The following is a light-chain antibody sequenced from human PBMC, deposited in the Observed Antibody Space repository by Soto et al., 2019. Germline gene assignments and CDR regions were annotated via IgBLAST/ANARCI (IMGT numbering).Light chain of an antibody. V-gene: IGKV4-1*01. CDR2: WAS. CDR1: QSVLDRSNNKNY. J-gene: IGKJ1*01. Sequence: DIVMTQSPDSLAVSLGERAIINCKSSQSVLDRSNNKNYLTWYQQKPGQPPKPLIYWASTREFGVPDRFSGSGSGTDFTLTISSLQAEDVALYYCKQYYAIPRTFGQGTKVEIK. CDR3: KQYYAIPRT.